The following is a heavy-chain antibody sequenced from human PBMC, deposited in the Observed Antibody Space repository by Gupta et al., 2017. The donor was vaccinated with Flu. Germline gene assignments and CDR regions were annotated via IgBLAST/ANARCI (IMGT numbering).Heavy chain of an antibody. CDR2: IIPIFGTA. CDR1: GGTFSSYA. CDR3: ARGGTMVRGVIMYYYYGMDV. V-gene: IGHV1-69*06. J-gene: IGHJ6*02. Sequence: QVQLVQSGAEVKKPGSSVKVSCKASGGTFSSYAISWVRQAPGQGLEWMGGIIPIFGTANYAQKFQGRVTITADKSTSTAYMELSSLRSEDTAVYYCARGGTMVRGVIMYYYYGMDVWGQGTTVTVSS. D-gene: IGHD3-10*01.